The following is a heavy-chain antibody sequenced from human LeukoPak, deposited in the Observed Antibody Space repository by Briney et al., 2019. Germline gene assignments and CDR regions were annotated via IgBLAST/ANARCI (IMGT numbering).Heavy chain of an antibody. Sequence: SETLSLTCAVYGGSFSGYYWSWIRQPPGKGLEWIGEINHSGSTNYNPSLKSRVTISVDTSNNQFSLKLNSVTAADTVVYYCARGIYDYVWGKFDYWGQGTLVTVSS. V-gene: IGHV4-34*01. D-gene: IGHD3-16*01. J-gene: IGHJ4*02. CDR2: INHSGST. CDR1: GGSFSGYY. CDR3: ARGIYDYVWGKFDY.